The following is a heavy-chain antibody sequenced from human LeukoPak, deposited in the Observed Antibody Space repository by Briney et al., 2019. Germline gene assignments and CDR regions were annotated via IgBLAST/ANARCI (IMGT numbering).Heavy chain of an antibody. J-gene: IGHJ5*02. V-gene: IGHV4-4*07. D-gene: IGHD3-22*01. CDR3: ARGYYDSSGYLSYLRLNWFDP. CDR1: GGSISSYY. CDR2: IYTSGST. Sequence: SETLSLTCTVSGGSISSYYWSWIRQPAGKGLEWIGRIYTSGSTNYNPSLKSRVTISVDTSKNQFSLKLSSVTAADTAVYYCARGYYDSSGYLSYLRLNWFDPWGQGTLVTVSS.